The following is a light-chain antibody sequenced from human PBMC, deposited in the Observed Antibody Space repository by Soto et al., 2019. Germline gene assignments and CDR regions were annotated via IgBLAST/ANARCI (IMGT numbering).Light chain of an antibody. V-gene: IGKV3-15*01. J-gene: IGKJ5*01. Sequence: EIVMTQSPATLSVSPGERATLSCRASQSVSSNLAWYQQKPGQAPRLLIYGASTRATGIPARFSGSGSGTEFTLTISSLQSEDFASYYCQKLDSYPLTFGQGTRLEIK. CDR2: GAS. CDR1: QSVSSN. CDR3: QKLDSYPLT.